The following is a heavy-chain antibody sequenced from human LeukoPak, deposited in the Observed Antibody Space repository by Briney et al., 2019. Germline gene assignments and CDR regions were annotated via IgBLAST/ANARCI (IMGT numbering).Heavy chain of an antibody. CDR3: ASRGKDYGMDV. V-gene: IGHV4-31*02. D-gene: IGHD3-10*01. Sequence: NWVRQAPGKGLEWIGYIYYSGSTYYNPSLKSRVTISVVTSKNQFSLKLSSVTAADTAVYYCASRGKDYGMDVWGQGTTVTVSS. J-gene: IGHJ6*02. CDR2: IYYSGST.